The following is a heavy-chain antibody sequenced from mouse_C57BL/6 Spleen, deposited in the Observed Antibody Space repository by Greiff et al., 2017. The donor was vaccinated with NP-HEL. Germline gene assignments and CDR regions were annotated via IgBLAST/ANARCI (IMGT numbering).Heavy chain of an antibody. CDR1: GFTFNTYA. CDR3: VRAYYYYGSSPYWYFEV. J-gene: IGHJ1*03. V-gene: IGHV10-3*01. Sequence: EVKLVESGGGLVQPKGSLKLSCAASGFTFNTYAMHWVRQAPGKGLEWVARIRSKSSNYATYYADSVKARFTISRDDSQSRLYLQMNNLKTEDTAMYYCVRAYYYYGSSPYWYFEVWGTGTTVTVSS. D-gene: IGHD1-1*01. CDR2: IRSKSSNYAT.